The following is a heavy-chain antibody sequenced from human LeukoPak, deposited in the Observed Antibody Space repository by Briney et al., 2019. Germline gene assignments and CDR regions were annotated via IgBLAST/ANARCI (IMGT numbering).Heavy chain of an antibody. CDR2: ISGSGGST. D-gene: IGHD2-2*01. Sequence: GGSLRLACAASGFTFTSYAMGWVRQAPGKGREWVAAISGSGGSTYYAHSVKGRFTISRDNSKNTLYLQTNSLRAEDTAVYYCAKVKKHIVVVPAAPRDYWGQGTLVTVSS. CDR1: GFTFTSYA. J-gene: IGHJ4*02. CDR3: AKVKKHIVVVPAAPRDY. V-gene: IGHV3-23*01.